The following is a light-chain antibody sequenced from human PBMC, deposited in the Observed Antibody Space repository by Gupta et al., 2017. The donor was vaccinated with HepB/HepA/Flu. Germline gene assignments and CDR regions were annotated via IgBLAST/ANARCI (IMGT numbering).Light chain of an antibody. Sequence: QSVLTQPPSASETPGQTVTISCSGGTSNIGTNYVCWYQQVPGTAPKLLIYRTDQRPSGVPDRFSGSKSATSASLAISGLLAQDEADYYCAAWDDSLTAWVFGGGTKLTVL. CDR1: TSNIGTNY. V-gene: IGLV1-47*01. CDR2: RTD. CDR3: AAWDDSLTAWV. J-gene: IGLJ3*02.